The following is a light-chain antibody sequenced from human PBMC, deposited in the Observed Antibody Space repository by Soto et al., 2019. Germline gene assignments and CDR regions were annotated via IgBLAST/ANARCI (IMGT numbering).Light chain of an antibody. V-gene: IGKV3-11*01. J-gene: IGKJ2*01. Sequence: EIVLTQSPATVSLSPGERATLSCRASQSVSSYLAWYQQRPGQAPRLLIYDASTRATGIPARFSGSGSGTDFPLTISRLEPEDFAVYYCQQRSNWAPPFTFGQGTKLEIK. CDR1: QSVSSY. CDR3: QQRSNWAPPFT. CDR2: DAS.